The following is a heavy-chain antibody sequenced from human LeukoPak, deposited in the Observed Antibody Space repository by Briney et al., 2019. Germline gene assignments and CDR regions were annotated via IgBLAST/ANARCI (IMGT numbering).Heavy chain of an antibody. D-gene: IGHD3-22*01. CDR3: ARSPQRYYYDSSGCYFIDY. J-gene: IGHJ4*02. CDR2: IYYSGST. CDR1: GGSISSGDYY. V-gene: IGHV4-30-4*01. Sequence: SQTLSLTCTVSGGSISSGDYYWSWIRQPPGKGLEWIGYIYYSGSTYYNPSLKSRVTISVDTSKNQFSLKLSSVTAADTAVYYCARSPQRYYYDSSGCYFIDYWGQGTLVTVSS.